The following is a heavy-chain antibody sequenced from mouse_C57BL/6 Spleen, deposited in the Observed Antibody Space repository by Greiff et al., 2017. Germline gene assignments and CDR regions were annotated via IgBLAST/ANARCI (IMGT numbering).Heavy chain of an antibody. CDR1: GYTFTSYW. D-gene: IGHD1-1*01. CDR2: IDPKSGGT. Sequence: VQLQQPGAELVKPGASVKLSCKASGYTFTSYWMHWVKQRPGRGLEWIGRIDPKSGGTKYNEKFKSKATLTVDKPSSTAYMQLSSLTSEDSAVYYCAREDYGSSPFAYWGQGTLVTVSA. J-gene: IGHJ3*01. V-gene: IGHV1-72*01. CDR3: AREDYGSSPFAY.